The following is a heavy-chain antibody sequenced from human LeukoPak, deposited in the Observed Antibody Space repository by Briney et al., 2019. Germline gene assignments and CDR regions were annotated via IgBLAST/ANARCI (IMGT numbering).Heavy chain of an antibody. D-gene: IGHD2-15*01. CDR1: GGSISSSSHY. Sequence: SETLSLTCTVSGGSISSSSHYWGWIRQPPGKGLEWIGSIYYSGSTYYNPSLKSRVTISVDTSKNQFSLRLSSVTAADTAVYYCARRIGYCSGGSCSNWFDPWGQGTLVTVSS. CDR3: ARRIGYCSGGSCSNWFDP. J-gene: IGHJ5*02. CDR2: IYYSGST. V-gene: IGHV4-39*01.